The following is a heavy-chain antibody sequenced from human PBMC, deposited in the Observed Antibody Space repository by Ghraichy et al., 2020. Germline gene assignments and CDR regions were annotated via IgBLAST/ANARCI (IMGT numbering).Heavy chain of an antibody. CDR2: INHSGST. CDR3: ASPPGSDIVSRMDV. Sequence: SETLSLTCAVYGGSFSGYYWSWIRQPPGKGLEWIGEINHSGSTNYNPSLKSRVTISVDTSKNQFSLKLSSVTAADTAVYYLASPPGSDIVSRMDVWGQGTTVTVSS. D-gene: IGHD2-15*01. CDR1: GGSFSGYY. V-gene: IGHV4-34*01. J-gene: IGHJ6*02.